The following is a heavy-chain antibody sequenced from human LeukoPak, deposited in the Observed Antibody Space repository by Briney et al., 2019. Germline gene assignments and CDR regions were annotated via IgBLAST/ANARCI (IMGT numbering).Heavy chain of an antibody. CDR1: GFTVSSNY. D-gene: IGHD3-10*01. J-gene: IGHJ4*02. CDR3: ARDRPRGSGSLNFDY. CDR2: IYSGGST. Sequence: GGSLRLSCAASGFTVSSNYMSWVRQAPGKGLEWASVIYSGGSTYYADSVKGRFTISRDNSKNTLYLQMNSLRAEDTAVYYCARDRPRGSGSLNFDYWGQGTLVTVSS. V-gene: IGHV3-53*01.